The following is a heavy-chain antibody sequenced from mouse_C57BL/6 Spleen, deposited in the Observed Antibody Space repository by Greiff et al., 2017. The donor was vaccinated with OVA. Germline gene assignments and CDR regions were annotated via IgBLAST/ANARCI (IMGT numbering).Heavy chain of an antibody. V-gene: IGHV1-81*01. CDR3: ARDGGLGYWYFDV. CDR2: IYPRSGNT. D-gene: IGHD1-1*02. Sequence: QVQLQQSGAELARPGASVKLSCKASGYTFTSYGISWVKQRTGQGLEWIGEIYPRSGNTYYNEKFKGKATLTADKSSSTAYMELRSLTSEDSAVYFCARDGGLGYWYFDVWGTGTTVTVSS. J-gene: IGHJ1*03. CDR1: GYTFTSYG.